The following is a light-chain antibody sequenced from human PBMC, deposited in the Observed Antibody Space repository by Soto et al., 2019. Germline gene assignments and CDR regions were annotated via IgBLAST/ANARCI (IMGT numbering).Light chain of an antibody. V-gene: IGLV2-23*01. J-gene: IGLJ1*01. CDR2: EGS. CDR3: CSYAGGVTFNV. Sequence: QSALTQPASVSGSPGQSITISCTGTSSDVGSYNLVSWYQQHPGKAPKLMIYEGSKRPSGVSNRFSASKSGNTASLRISGLQAEDEAEYYCCSYAGGVTFNVFGTGTKVTVL. CDR1: SSDVGSYNL.